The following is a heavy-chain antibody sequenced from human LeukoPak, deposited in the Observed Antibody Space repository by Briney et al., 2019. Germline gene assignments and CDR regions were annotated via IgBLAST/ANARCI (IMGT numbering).Heavy chain of an antibody. CDR3: ARDGVEWMNTAMNYYYYGMDV. J-gene: IGHJ6*04. V-gene: IGHV1-69*06. CDR1: GGTFSGYA. CDR2: IIPIFGTA. Sequence: SVKVSCKASGGTFSGYAISWVRQAPGQGLEWMGGIIPIFGTANYAQKFQGRVTITADKSTSTAYMELSSLRSEDTAVYYCARDGVEWMNTAMNYYYYGMDVWGKGTTVTVSS. D-gene: IGHD5-18*01.